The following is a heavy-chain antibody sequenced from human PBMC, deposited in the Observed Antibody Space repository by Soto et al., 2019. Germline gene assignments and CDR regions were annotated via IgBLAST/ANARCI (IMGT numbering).Heavy chain of an antibody. V-gene: IGHV1-69*13. CDR2: IIPIFGTA. D-gene: IGHD4-17*01. CDR3: ACYGGPPLFDY. CDR1: GGTFSSYA. J-gene: IGHJ4*02. Sequence: ASVKVSCKASGGTFSSYAISWVRQAPGQGLEWMGGIIPIFGTANYAQKFQGRVTITADESTSTAYMELSSLRSEDTAVYYCACYGGPPLFDYWGQGTLVTVSS.